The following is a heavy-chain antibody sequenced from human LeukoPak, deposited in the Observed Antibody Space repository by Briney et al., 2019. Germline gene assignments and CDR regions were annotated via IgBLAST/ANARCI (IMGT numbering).Heavy chain of an antibody. V-gene: IGHV4-61*02. D-gene: IGHD6-19*01. CDR3: TRGWSSGGVFDF. CDR1: GGSIKSASYS. CDR2: IYTSGRT. J-gene: IGHJ3*01. Sequence: SQTLSLTCTVSGGSIKSASYSWTWIRQPAGKGLEWIGRIYTSGRTDYNPSLKSRVTISLDTSKNQFSLEMTSMTAADTAVYYCTRGWSSGGVFDFXGXGTMVTVSS.